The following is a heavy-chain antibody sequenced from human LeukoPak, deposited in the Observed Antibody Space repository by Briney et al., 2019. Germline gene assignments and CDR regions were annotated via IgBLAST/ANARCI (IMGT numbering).Heavy chain of an antibody. Sequence: GASLRLSCAASGFTFRNYAMSWVRQAPGKGLEWVSAITGGGSGIYYADSMKSRFTISRDNSKNTLYLQINSLRAEDTAVYYCAKWGDYDVLTGYYVSDYWGQGTLVTASS. CDR2: ITGGGSGI. D-gene: IGHD3-9*01. J-gene: IGHJ4*02. CDR1: GFTFRNYA. V-gene: IGHV3-23*01. CDR3: AKWGDYDVLTGYYVSDY.